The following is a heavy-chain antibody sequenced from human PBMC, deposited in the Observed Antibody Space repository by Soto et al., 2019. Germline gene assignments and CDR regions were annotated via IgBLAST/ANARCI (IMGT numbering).Heavy chain of an antibody. CDR1: GGTFSSYA. V-gene: IGHV1-69*01. D-gene: IGHD3-3*01. J-gene: IGHJ5*02. CDR3: ARDPNYDFWSGYSNNWFDP. Sequence: SVNVSCKASGGTFSSYAISWVRQAPGQGLEWMGGIIPILGTANYAQKFQGRVTITADESTSTAYMELSSLRSEDTAVYYCARDPNYDFWSGYSNNWFDPWGQGTLVTVSS. CDR2: IIPILGTA.